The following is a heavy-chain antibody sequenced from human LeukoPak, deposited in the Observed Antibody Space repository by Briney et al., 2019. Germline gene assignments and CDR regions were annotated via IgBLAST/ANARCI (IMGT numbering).Heavy chain of an antibody. V-gene: IGHV3-30-3*01. CDR2: ISYDGSNE. J-gene: IGHJ4*02. D-gene: IGHD3-10*01. CDR3: ARDFVEGWFGELSPLDY. CDR1: GFTFSSYA. Sequence: GRSLRLSCAASGFTFSSYAMQWVRQAPGKGLEWVAVISYDGSNEYYADSVKGRFTISRDNSKNTLYLQMNSLRAEDTAVYYCARDFVEGWFGELSPLDYWGQGTLVTVSS.